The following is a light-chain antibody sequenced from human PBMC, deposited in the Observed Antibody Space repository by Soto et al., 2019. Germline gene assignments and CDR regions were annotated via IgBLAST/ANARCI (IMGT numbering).Light chain of an antibody. J-gene: IGLJ2*01. CDR3: AASDGILNNVL. V-gene: IGLV1-44*01. Sequence: QSVLTQPPSASGTPGQRVSISCSGSGSSIGTNTVNWYRQLPGTAPKLLIYGDNQRPSGVPDRFSGSKSGTSASLAISGLQSEDEAEYYCAASDGILNNVLFGGGTKLTVL. CDR1: GSSIGTNT. CDR2: GDN.